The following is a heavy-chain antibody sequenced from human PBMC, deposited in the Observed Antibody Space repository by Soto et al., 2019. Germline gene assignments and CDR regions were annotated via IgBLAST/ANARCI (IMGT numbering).Heavy chain of an antibody. CDR1: GFTFNSYA. J-gene: IGHJ2*01. CDR3: ARQELPFKGYFDL. V-gene: IGHV3-23*01. D-gene: IGHD1-26*01. Sequence: EVQLLESGGGLVQPGGSLRLSCAASGFTFNSYALTWVRQAPERGLEWVSSISASGGGTYYADSVKGRFTISRDNSRHTLYLQMNSLRAEDSALYYCARQELPFKGYFDLWGRGTLVTVSS. CDR2: ISASGGGT.